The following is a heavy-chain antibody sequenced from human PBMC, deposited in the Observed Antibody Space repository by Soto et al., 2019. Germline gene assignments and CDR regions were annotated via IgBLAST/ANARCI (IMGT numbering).Heavy chain of an antibody. J-gene: IGHJ4*02. CDR1: GGTFSSYA. CDR3: ARADYDILTARAYHRAMGY. Sequence: ASVKVSCKASGGTFSSYAISWVRQAPGQGLEWMGGIIPIFGTANYAQKFQGRVTITADESTSTAYMELSSLRSEDTAVYYCARADYDILTARAYHRAMGYWGQGTLVTVSS. D-gene: IGHD3-9*01. V-gene: IGHV1-69*13. CDR2: IIPIFGTA.